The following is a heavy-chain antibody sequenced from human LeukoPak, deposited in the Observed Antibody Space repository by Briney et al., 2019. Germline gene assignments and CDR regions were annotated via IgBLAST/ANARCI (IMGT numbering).Heavy chain of an antibody. CDR3: ATRGGYARGDFDY. V-gene: IGHV4-39*07. CDR1: GGSISSSSYY. CDR2: INHSGST. D-gene: IGHD5-12*01. J-gene: IGHJ4*02. Sequence: SETLSLTCTVSGGSISSSSYYWSWIRQPPGKGLEWIGEINHSGSTNYNPSLKSRVTISVDTSKNQFSLKLSSVTAADTAVYYCATRGGYARGDFDYWGQGTLVTVSS.